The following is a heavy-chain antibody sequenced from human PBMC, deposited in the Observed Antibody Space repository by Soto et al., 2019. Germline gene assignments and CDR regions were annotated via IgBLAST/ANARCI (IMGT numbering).Heavy chain of an antibody. CDR2: INHSGST. V-gene: IGHV4-34*01. D-gene: IGHD3-22*01. Sequence: QVQLQQWGAGLLKPSETLSLTCAVYGGSFSGYYWSWIRQPPGKGLEWIGEINHSGSTNYNPSLKCRVTISVDASKNQFPLKLSSVTAADTAVYYCALDDSSGYFAFDIWGQGTMVTVSS. CDR1: GGSFSGYY. CDR3: ALDDSSGYFAFDI. J-gene: IGHJ3*02.